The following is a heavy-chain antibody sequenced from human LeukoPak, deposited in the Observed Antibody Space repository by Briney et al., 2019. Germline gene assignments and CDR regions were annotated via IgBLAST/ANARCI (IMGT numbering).Heavy chain of an antibody. CDR1: GYSFTSYY. Sequence: ASVKVSCKASGYSFTSYYMHWVRQAPGQGLEWMGIINPSGGSTSYAQKFQGRVTMTRDTSTSTVYMELSSLRSEDTAVYYCARVPLWFGEFPYGMDVWGQGTTVTVSS. CDR3: ARVPLWFGEFPYGMDV. D-gene: IGHD3-10*01. V-gene: IGHV1-46*01. CDR2: INPSGGST. J-gene: IGHJ6*02.